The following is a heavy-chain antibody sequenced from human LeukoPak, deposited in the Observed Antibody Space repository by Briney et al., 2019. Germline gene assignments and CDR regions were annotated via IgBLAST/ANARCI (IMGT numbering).Heavy chain of an antibody. J-gene: IGHJ4*02. CDR3: AKATDSSGFPSYFDS. V-gene: IGHV3-23*01. CDR2: MSDSAVSS. D-gene: IGHD3-22*01. Sequence: AMSDSAVSSYYADFVKGRFTISRDNSKNTLYLQMNSLRAEDTATYYCAKATDSSGFPSYFDSWGQGTLVAVSS.